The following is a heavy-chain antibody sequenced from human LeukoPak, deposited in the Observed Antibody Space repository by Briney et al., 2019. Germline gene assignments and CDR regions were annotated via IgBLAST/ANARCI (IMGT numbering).Heavy chain of an antibody. CDR3: ASQSGSYSFEDY. Sequence: PGGSLRLSCAASGFTVSSNYMSWVRQAPGKGLEWVAVISYDGSNKYYADSVKGRFTISRDNSKNTLYLQMNSLRAKDTAVYYCASQSGSYSFEDYWGQGTLVTVSS. D-gene: IGHD1-26*01. J-gene: IGHJ4*02. V-gene: IGHV3-30*03. CDR2: ISYDGSNK. CDR1: GFTVSSNY.